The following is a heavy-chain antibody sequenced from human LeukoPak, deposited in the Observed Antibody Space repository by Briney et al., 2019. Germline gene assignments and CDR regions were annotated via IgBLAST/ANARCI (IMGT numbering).Heavy chain of an antibody. J-gene: IGHJ4*02. CDR1: GYTFTGYY. D-gene: IGHD4-17*01. CDR3: ARDAQGGLTVTLFDY. Sequence: ASVKVSCKASGYTFTGYYMHWVRQAPGQGLEWMGWINPNSGGTNYAQKFQGWVTMTRDTSISTAYMELSRLRSDDTAVYYCARDAQGGLTVTLFDYWGQGTLVTVSS. V-gene: IGHV1-2*04. CDR2: INPNSGGT.